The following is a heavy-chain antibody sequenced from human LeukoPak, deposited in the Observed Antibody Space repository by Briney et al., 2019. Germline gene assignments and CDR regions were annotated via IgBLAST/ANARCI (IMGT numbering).Heavy chain of an antibody. CDR3: AREGRNGDFDY. CDR2: IYYSGST. V-gene: IGHV4-39*07. J-gene: IGHJ4*02. D-gene: IGHD2-8*01. Sequence: SETLSLTRTVSGGSISSSSYYWGWIRQPPGKGLEWIGSIYYSGSTYYNPSLKSRVTISVDTSKNQFSLKLSSVTAADTAVYYCAREGRNGDFDYWGQGTLVTVTS. CDR1: GGSISSSSYY.